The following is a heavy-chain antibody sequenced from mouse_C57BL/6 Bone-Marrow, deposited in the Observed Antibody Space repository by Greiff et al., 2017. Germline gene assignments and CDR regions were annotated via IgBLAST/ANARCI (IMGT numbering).Heavy chain of an antibody. CDR1: GYTFTGYW. V-gene: IGHV1-9*01. J-gene: IGHJ2*01. Sequence: VKLMASGPELVKPGASVKISCKATGYTFTGYWIAWVKQRPGHGLEWIGELLPGSGSTNYNEKFKGKATFTADTSSNTAYMQLSSLTTEDSAIYYCARFTWDYRGQGTTLTVSS. CDR2: LLPGSGST. CDR3: ARFTWDY.